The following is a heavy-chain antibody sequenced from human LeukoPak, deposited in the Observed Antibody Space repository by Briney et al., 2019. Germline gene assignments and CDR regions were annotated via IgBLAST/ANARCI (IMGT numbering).Heavy chain of an antibody. CDR1: GFTFSSYS. V-gene: IGHV3-21*01. J-gene: IGHJ6*03. Sequence: GGSLRLSCAASGFTFSSYSMNWVRQAPGKGLEWVSSISSSSSYIYYADSVKGRFTISRDNAKNSLYLQMNSLRAEDTAVYYCARDRVTIFGVVRLDMDVGGKGTTVTVSS. CDR3: ARDRVTIFGVVRLDMDV. CDR2: ISSSSSYI. D-gene: IGHD3-3*01.